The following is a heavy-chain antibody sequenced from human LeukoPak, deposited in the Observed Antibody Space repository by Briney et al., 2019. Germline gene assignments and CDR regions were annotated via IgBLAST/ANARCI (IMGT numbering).Heavy chain of an antibody. J-gene: IGHJ4*02. CDR1: GFTFSTYA. Sequence: GGSLRLSCAASGFTFSTYAMSWVRQAPGKGLEWVSFIYSAGSIYYSDSVKGRFTISRDNSKNTLYLQMNSLRAEDTAVYYCAKDSFANYYYDSSGYPPTNYWGQGTLVTVSS. CDR3: AKDSFANYYYDSSGYPPTNY. V-gene: IGHV3-23*01. D-gene: IGHD3-22*01. CDR2: IYSAGSI.